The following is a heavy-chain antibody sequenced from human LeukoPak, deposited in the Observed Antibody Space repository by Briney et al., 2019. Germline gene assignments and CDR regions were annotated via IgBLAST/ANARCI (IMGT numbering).Heavy chain of an antibody. CDR3: ARDGGYSGPGDY. V-gene: IGHV3-21*01. D-gene: IGHD5-12*01. CDR2: ISSSSSYI. Sequence: GGSLRLSCAASGFTFSSYGMHWVRQAPGKGLEWVSSISSSSSYIYYADSVKGRFTISRDNAKNSLYLQMNSLRAEDTAVYYCARDGGYSGPGDYWGQGTLVTVSS. J-gene: IGHJ4*02. CDR1: GFTFSSYG.